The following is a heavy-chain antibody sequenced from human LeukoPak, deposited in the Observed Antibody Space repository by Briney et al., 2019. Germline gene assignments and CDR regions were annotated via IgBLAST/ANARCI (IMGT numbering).Heavy chain of an antibody. CDR3: ARRRITGPGYFDY. CDR2: ISSSSTTI. CDR1: GFTFSDYY. J-gene: IGHJ4*02. V-gene: IGHV3-11*01. D-gene: IGHD3-16*01. Sequence: PGGSLRLSCAASGFTFSDYYMSWIRQAPGKGLEWVSYISSSSTTIYYADSVKGRFTISRDNAKNSLYLQMNSLRAEDTAMYYCARRRITGPGYFDYWGQGALVTVSS.